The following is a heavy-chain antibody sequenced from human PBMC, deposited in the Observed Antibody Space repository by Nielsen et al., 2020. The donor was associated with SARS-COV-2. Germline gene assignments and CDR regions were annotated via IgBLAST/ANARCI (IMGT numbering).Heavy chain of an antibody. V-gene: IGHV4-31*03. D-gene: IGHD3-22*01. CDR3: ARITYYYDSSGYFPWYYFDY. J-gene: IGHJ4*02. CDR2: IYYSGST. Sequence: LRLSCTVSGGSISSGGYYWSWIRQHPGKGLEWIGYIYYSGSTYYNPSLKSRVTISVDTSKNQFSLKLSSVTAADTAVYYCARITYYYDSSGYFPWYYFDYWGQGTLVTVSS. CDR1: GGSISSGGYY.